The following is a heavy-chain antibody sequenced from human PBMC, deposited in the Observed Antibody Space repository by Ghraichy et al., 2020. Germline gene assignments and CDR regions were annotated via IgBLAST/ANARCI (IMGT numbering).Heavy chain of an antibody. J-gene: IGHJ6*02. CDR1: GGTFSDYQ. CDR2: INHCGST. CDR3: ARATIRDGMDV. V-gene: IGHV4-34*01. Sequence: SETLSLTCAVYGGTFSDYQWTWIRQPPGEGLEWIGDINHCGSTNYNVSLKSRVIISLDTSKNQFSLKLRSVTAADTAVYYCARATIRDGMDVWGQGTTVTVSS. D-gene: IGHD5-24*01.